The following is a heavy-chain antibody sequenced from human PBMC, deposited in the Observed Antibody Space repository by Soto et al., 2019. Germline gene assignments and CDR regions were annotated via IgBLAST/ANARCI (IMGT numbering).Heavy chain of an antibody. CDR3: AKDFVYDSSAYLPYFDY. J-gene: IGHJ4*02. CDR1: GFTFSSYA. Sequence: EVQLLESGGGLVQPGGSLRLSCAASGFTFSSYAMSWVRQAPGKGLEWVSAISGSGGSTYYADSVKGRFTISRDNSKNTLYLQMNSLRAEDTAVYYCAKDFVYDSSAYLPYFDYWGQGTLVTVSS. CDR2: ISGSGGST. D-gene: IGHD3-22*01. V-gene: IGHV3-23*01.